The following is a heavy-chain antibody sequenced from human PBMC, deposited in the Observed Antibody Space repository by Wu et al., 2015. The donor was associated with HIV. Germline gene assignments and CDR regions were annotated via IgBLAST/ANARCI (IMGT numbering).Heavy chain of an antibody. Sequence: QVQLVQSGAEVKKPGASVKVSCKASGYTFTSYYMHWVRQAPGQGLEWMGIINPSGGSTSYAQKFQGRVTMTRDTSTSTVYMELSSLRSEDTAVYYCAREGYSSSWEDYYYGMDVWGQGDHGHRLL. D-gene: IGHD6-13*01. J-gene: IGHJ6*02. CDR1: GYTFTSYY. CDR2: INPSGGST. CDR3: AREGYSSSWEDYYYGMDV. V-gene: IGHV1-46*01.